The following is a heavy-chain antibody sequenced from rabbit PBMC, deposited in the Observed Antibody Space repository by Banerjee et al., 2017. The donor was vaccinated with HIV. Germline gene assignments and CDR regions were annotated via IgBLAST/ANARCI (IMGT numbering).Heavy chain of an antibody. D-gene: IGHD4-2*01. J-gene: IGHJ4*01. CDR1: GFSFSSYG. V-gene: IGHV1S40*01. CDR3: ARGSAYAGAGYAL. Sequence: QSLEESGGDLVKPGASLTLTCTASGFSFSSYGVSWVRQAPGKGLEWIGYIGAGSGTTYYATWAKGRFTISKTSSTTVALQMTSLTAADTATCFCARGSAYAGAGYALWGPGTLVTVS. CDR2: IGAGSGTT.